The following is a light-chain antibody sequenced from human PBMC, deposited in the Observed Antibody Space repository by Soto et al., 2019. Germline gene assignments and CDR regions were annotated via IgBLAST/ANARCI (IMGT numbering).Light chain of an antibody. J-gene: IGKJ5*01. CDR2: SAS. CDR1: QSVGSN. Sequence: EIVMTQSPGTLSVSPGERATLSCRASQSVGSNLAWYQQKPGQSPRLLIYSASTRAPGIPDRFSGSGSGTDFTLTISSLEPEDFAVYYCQQRNIWPPVTFGQGTRLEIK. V-gene: IGKV3D-15*01. CDR3: QQRNIWPPVT.